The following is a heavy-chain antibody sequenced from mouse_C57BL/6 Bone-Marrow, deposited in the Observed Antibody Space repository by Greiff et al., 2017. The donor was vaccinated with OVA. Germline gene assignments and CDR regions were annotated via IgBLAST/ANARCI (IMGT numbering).Heavy chain of an antibody. CDR2: ISDGGSYT. J-gene: IGHJ3*01. D-gene: IGHD1-1*01. CDR1: GFTFSSYA. V-gene: IGHV5-4*01. Sequence: EVQGVESGGGLVKPGGSLKLSCAASGFTFSSYAMSWVRQTPEKRLEWVATISDGGSYTYYPDNVKGRFTISRDNAKNNLYLQMSHLKSEDTAMYYCAREGYYYGSSPWFAYWGQGTLVTVSA. CDR3: AREGYYYGSSPWFAY.